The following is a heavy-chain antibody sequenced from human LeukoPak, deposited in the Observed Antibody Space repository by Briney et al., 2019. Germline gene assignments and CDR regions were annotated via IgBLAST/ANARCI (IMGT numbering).Heavy chain of an antibody. CDR1: GFAFSTYT. CDR2: INSGGTTT. CDR3: LGGDSRDF. D-gene: IGHD3-22*01. J-gene: IGHJ4*02. Sequence: GGSLRLSCAACGFAFSTYTMNWARQAPGKGLEWVASINSGGTTTHYAFSVKGRFTISRDNPQNVPYLQTNGLRGDDAAVYYCLGGDSRDFWGQGTLVTVSS. V-gene: IGHV3-21*06.